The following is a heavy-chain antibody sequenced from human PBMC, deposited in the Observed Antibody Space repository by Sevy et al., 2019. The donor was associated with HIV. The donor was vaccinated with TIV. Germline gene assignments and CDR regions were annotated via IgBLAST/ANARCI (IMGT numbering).Heavy chain of an antibody. CDR2: IKSRDEGAAT. D-gene: IGHD5-12*01. CDR1: GLSVTNAW. V-gene: IGHV3-15*05. J-gene: IGHJ6*03. CDR3: ATVAWPDDYYCYLDV. Sequence: GGSLRLSCAASGLSVTNAWMTWVRQAPEKGLQWVDRIKSRDEGAATDYAAPVKGRFSFSRDDAKNTLYLQMNSLQTEETGVYYCATVAWPDDYYCYLDVWGEGTTVTVSS.